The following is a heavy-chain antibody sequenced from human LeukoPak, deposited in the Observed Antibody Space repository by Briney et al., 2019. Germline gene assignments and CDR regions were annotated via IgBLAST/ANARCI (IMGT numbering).Heavy chain of an antibody. D-gene: IGHD3-3*01. CDR2: INPNSGGT. CDR1: GYTFTGYY. V-gene: IGHV1-2*02. CDR3: ARDKIPTYYDFWSGYYTMRDWLDP. J-gene: IGHJ5*02. Sequence: ASVKVSCKASGYTFTGYYMHWVRQAPGQGLEGMGWINPNSGGTNYAQKFQGRVTMTRDTSISTAYMELSRLRSDDTAVYYCARDKIPTYYDFWSGYYTMRDWLDPWGQGTLVTVSS.